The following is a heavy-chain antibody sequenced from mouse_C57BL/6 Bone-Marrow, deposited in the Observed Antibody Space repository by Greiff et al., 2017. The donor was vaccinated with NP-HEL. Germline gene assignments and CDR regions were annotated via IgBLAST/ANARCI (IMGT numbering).Heavy chain of an antibody. CDR1: GFTFSDYG. CDR2: ISNLAYSI. Sequence: EVQGVESGGGLVQPGGSLKLSCAASGFTFSDYGMAWVRQAPRKGPEWVAFISNLAYSIYYADTVTGRFTISRENAKNTLYLEMSSLRSEDTAMYYCASHDYDGGGFAYWGQGTLVTVSA. V-gene: IGHV5-15*01. CDR3: ASHDYDGGGFAY. D-gene: IGHD2-4*01. J-gene: IGHJ3*01.